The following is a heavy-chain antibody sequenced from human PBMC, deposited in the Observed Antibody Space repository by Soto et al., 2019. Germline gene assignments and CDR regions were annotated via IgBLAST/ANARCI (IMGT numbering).Heavy chain of an antibody. J-gene: IGHJ4*02. CDR2: IDSDGSST. D-gene: IGHD3-10*01. CDR1: GFTFSSYW. CDR3: ARTISYSGSYFSYFDY. V-gene: IGHV3-74*01. Sequence: GGSLKISCAASGFTFSSYWMHWVRQATGKGLVWVSRIDSDGSSTSYADSVKGRFTISRDNAKNTVYLQMNSLRAEDTAVYFCARTISYSGSYFSYFDYWGQGNLVTVSS.